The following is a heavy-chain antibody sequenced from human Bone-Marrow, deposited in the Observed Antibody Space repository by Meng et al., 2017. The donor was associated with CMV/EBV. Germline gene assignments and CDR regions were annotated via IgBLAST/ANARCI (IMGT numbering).Heavy chain of an antibody. J-gene: IGHJ6*02. CDR1: GGSISSYY. CDR3: ARDGPEPLGGMDV. V-gene: IGHV4-59*01. D-gene: IGHD1-26*01. CDR2: IYFSGST. Sequence: SETLSLTCTVSGGSISSYYWSWIRQPPGKGLEWIGYIYFSGSTNYNPSLKSRVTISVDTSKNQFSLKLNSVTAADTAVYYCARDGPEPLGGMDVWGQGTKVTVCS.